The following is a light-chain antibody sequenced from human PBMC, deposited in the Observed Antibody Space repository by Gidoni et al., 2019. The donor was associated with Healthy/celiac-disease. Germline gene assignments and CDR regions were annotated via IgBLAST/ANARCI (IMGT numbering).Light chain of an antibody. Sequence: DIVMTQSPDSLAVSLGERATINCKSSQSSLYSPHNKNYLAWYQQKPGKPPKLLIHWASTRESGVPDRFSGSGSGTDFTLTISSLQAEDVAVYYCQQYYSTPYTFGQGTKLEIK. CDR3: QQYYSTPYT. J-gene: IGKJ2*01. CDR1: QSSLYSPHNKNY. V-gene: IGKV4-1*01. CDR2: WAS.